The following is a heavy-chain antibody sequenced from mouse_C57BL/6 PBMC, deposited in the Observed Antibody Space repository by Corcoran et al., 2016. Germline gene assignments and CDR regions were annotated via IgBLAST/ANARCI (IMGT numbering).Heavy chain of an antibody. V-gene: IGHV1-75*01. D-gene: IGHD1-1*01. J-gene: IGHJ1*03. Sequence: QVQLQQSGPDLVKPGASVKISCKASGYTFTDYYINWVKQRPGQGLEWIGWIFPGSGSTYYNEKFKGKATLTVDNSSSTAYMLLSSLTSEDSAVYFCARGPYYDGSRYDWYFDVWGTGTTVTVSS. CDR2: IFPGSGST. CDR3: ARGPYYDGSRYDWYFDV. CDR1: GYTFTDYY.